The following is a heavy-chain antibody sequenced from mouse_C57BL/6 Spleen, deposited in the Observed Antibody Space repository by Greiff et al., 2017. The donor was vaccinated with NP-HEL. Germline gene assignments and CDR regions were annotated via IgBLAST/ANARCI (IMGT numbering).Heavy chain of an antibody. D-gene: IGHD3-2*02. CDR3: ARSTAQAGFAY. J-gene: IGHJ3*01. CDR2: INPSSGYT. Sequence: VQVVESGAELAKPGASVKLSCKASGYTFTSYWMHWVKQRPGQGLEWIGYINPSSGYTKYNQKFKDKATLTADKSSSTAYMQLSSLTYEDSAVYYCARSTAQAGFAYWGQGTLVTVSA. CDR1: GYTFTSYW. V-gene: IGHV1-7*01.